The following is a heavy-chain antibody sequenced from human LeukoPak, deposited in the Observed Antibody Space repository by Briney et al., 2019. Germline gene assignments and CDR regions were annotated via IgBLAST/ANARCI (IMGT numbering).Heavy chain of an antibody. CDR1: GYSFTSYW. CDR2: IDPSDSYT. Sequence: GESLKISCKGSGYSFTSYWISWVRRMPGKGLEWMGRIDPSDSYTNYSPSFQGHVTISADKSISTAYLQWSSLKASDTAMYYCARHWGYSGYDQLYFDYWGQGTLVTVSS. CDR3: ARHWGYSGYDQLYFDY. V-gene: IGHV5-10-1*01. J-gene: IGHJ4*02. D-gene: IGHD5-12*01.